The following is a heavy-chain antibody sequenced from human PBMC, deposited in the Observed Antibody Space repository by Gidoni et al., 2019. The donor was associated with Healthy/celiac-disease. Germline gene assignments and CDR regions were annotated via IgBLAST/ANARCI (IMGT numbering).Heavy chain of an antibody. V-gene: IGHV4-39*01. J-gene: IGHJ4*02. Sequence: QLQPQDSGPVLVKPSETLSLTCTVSGGSLRSSSYSSGWIRQPQAKGLAWIGSVYYSGITYYNRSLKSRVTISVDTSKNQFALKLSSVTAADTAVYYCARQSDFDYCGQGTLVTVSS. CDR1: GGSLRSSSYS. CDR3: ARQSDFDY. CDR2: VYYSGIT.